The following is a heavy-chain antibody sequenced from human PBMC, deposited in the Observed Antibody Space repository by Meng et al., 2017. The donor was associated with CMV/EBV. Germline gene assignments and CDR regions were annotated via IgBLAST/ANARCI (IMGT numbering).Heavy chain of an antibody. J-gene: IGHJ6*02. V-gene: IGHV1-8*01. D-gene: IGHD6-6*01. Sequence: ASVKVSCKASGYTFTSYDINWVRQATGQGLEWMGWMNPNSGNTGYAQKFQGRVTMTRNTSISTAYMELSSLRSEDTAVYYCASISSAGYYYYYGMDVWGQGTTVTVSS. CDR2: MNPNSGNT. CDR1: GYTFTSYD. CDR3: ASISSAGYYYYYGMDV.